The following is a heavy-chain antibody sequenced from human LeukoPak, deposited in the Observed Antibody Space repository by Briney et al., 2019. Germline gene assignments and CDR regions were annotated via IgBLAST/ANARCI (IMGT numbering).Heavy chain of an antibody. CDR3: AGDYTGY. D-gene: IGHD4-11*01. CDR2: IWYDGSNK. CDR1: GFTFSSYG. Sequence: GGSLRLSCAASGFTFSSYGMNWVRQAPGKGLEWVAVIWYDGSNKYYADSVKGRFTISRDNSKSTLYLQMNSLRAEDTAVYYCAGDYTGYWGEGTLVTVS. J-gene: IGHJ4*02. V-gene: IGHV3-33*01.